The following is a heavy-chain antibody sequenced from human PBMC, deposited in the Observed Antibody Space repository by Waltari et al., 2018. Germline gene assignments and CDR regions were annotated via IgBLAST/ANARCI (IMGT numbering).Heavy chain of an antibody. CDR3: ARGRDVFANFDYNWFDP. J-gene: IGHJ5*02. V-gene: IGHV1-8*02. CDR2: VNPNSGTT. CDR1: GYTLINYE. D-gene: IGHD3-3*01. Sequence: QVQLVQTGAEVLRPGAAVKVSCQASGYTLINYEINWVRQAAGQGLEWMGWVNPNSGTTEYAQKFQGRISMTWDTFTRTAYMELSNLRSDDTAVFYCARGRDVFANFDYNWFDPWGQGTLVTVSS.